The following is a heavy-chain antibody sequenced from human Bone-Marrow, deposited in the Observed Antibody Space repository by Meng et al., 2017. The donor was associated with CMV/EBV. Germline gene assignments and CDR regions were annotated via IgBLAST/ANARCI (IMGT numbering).Heavy chain of an antibody. J-gene: IGHJ6*02. CDR3: ARVDYDFWSGSYYYYGMDV. D-gene: IGHD3-3*01. V-gene: IGHV3-7*01. CDR1: GFTFSSYS. CDR2: IKQDGSEK. Sequence: GGSLRLSCAASGFTFSSYSMNWVRQAPGKGLEWVANIKQDGSEKYYVDSVKGRFTISRDNAKNSLYLQMNSLRAEDTAVYHCARVDYDFWSGSYYYYGMDVWGQGTTVTVSS.